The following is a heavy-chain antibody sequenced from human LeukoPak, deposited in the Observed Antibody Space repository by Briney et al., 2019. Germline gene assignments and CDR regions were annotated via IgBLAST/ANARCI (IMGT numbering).Heavy chain of an antibody. V-gene: IGHV1-2*02. J-gene: IGHJ3*02. CDR1: GYTFTGYY. CDR3: ARSGGDTSPLPIDAFDI. Sequence: GASVTVSCKASGYTFTGYYMHWVRQAPGQGLEWMGWINPNSGGTSYAQKFQGRVTMTRDTSISTAYMELSRLRSDDTAVYYCARSGGDTSPLPIDAFDIWGQGTMVTVSS. D-gene: IGHD2-2*01. CDR2: INPNSGGT.